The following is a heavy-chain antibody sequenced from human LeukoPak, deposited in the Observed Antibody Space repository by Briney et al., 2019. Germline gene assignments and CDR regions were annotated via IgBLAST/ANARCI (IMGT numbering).Heavy chain of an antibody. V-gene: IGHV3-30*18. D-gene: IGHD4-17*01. CDR2: ISYDGSNK. J-gene: IGHJ6*02. CDR3: AKDLREVSRWAYYYYYGMDV. CDR1: GFTFSSYG. Sequence: GGSLRLSCAASGFTFSSYGMHWVRQAPGKGLEWVAVISYDGSNKYYADSVKGRFTISRDNSKNTLYLQMNSLRAGDTAVYYCAKDLREVSRWAYYYYYGMDVWGQGPTVPVSS.